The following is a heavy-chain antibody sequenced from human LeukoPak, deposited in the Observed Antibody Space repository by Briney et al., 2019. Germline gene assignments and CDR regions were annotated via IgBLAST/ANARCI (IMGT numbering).Heavy chain of an antibody. CDR3: ARSQSSSITIFGVVIRTIDY. Sequence: GESLKISCKGSGYSFTSYWLGWVRQMPGKRLDWMGLIYPGDFDSRYSPSFQGQITISAVKSISTAYLQWSSLKASDTAMYYCARSQSSSITIFGVVIRTIDYWGQGTLVTVSS. CDR2: IYPGDFDS. V-gene: IGHV5-51*01. J-gene: IGHJ4*02. CDR1: GYSFTSYW. D-gene: IGHD3-3*01.